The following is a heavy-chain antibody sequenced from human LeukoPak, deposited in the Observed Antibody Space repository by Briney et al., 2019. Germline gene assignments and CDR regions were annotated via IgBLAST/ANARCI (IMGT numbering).Heavy chain of an antibody. D-gene: IGHD6-6*01. Sequence: GGSLRLFCAASGFIFTEYGMYWVRQAPGKGLEWVAFVSKDGTEKKYADSVEGRFTISRDDSENTVYLKMNSLRVDDTAVYYCVKRSGPESAPFCTWGQGAPV. CDR2: VSKDGTEK. CDR3: VKRSGPESAPFCT. J-gene: IGHJ5*02. V-gene: IGHV3-30*02. CDR1: GFIFTEYG.